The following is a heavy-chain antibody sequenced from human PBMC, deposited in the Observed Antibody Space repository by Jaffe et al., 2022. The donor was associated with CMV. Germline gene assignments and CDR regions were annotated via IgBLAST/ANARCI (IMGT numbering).Heavy chain of an antibody. CDR2: ISWNSGSI. V-gene: IGHV3-9*01. D-gene: IGHD3-16*01. CDR3: AKDPYDYYYGMDV. Sequence: EVQLVESGGGLVQPGRSLRLSCAASGFTFDDYAMHWVRQAPGKGLEWVSGISWNSGSIGYADSVKGRFTISRDNAKNSLYLQMNSLRAEDTALYYCAKDPYDYYYGMDVWGQGTTVTVSS. CDR1: GFTFDDYA. J-gene: IGHJ6*02.